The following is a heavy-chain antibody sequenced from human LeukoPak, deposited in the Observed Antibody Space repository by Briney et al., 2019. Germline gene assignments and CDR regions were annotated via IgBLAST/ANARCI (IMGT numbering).Heavy chain of an antibody. CDR2: MNPNSGDI. V-gene: IGHV1-8*01. Sequence: ASVTVSCKASGYTFTSYDINWVRQATGQGPEWMGWMNPNSGDISYAQKFQGRVTMTRDTSIRTAYMQLSSLTSEDTAVYFCARRTEAAHDYWGQGTLVTVSS. CDR3: ARRTEAAHDY. J-gene: IGHJ4*02. CDR1: GYTFTSYD.